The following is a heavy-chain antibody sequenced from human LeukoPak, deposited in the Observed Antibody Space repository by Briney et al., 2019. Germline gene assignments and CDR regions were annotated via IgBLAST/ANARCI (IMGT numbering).Heavy chain of an antibody. D-gene: IGHD2-15*01. CDR1: GYTFTNYY. CDR3: ARDSSSGTFDY. J-gene: IGHJ4*02. CDR2: INPNSGGT. Sequence: ASVKVSCKASGYTFTNYYMHWVRQAPGQGLEWMGRINPNSGGTNYAQKFQGWVTMTRDTSISTAYMELSRLRSDDTAVYYCARDSSSGTFDYWGQRTLVTVSS. V-gene: IGHV1-2*04.